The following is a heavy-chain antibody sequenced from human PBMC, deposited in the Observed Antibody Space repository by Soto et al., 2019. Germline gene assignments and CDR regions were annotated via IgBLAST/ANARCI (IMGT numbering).Heavy chain of an antibody. D-gene: IGHD2-15*01. CDR3: ARWPLGYCSGGSCYKEAFDI. J-gene: IGHJ3*02. V-gene: IGHV1-8*01. CDR2: MNPNSGNT. Sequence: GASVKVSCKASGYTFTSYDINWVRQATGQGLEWMGWMNPNSGNTGYAQKFQGRVTMTRNTSISTAYMELSSLRSEDTAVYYCARWPLGYCSGGSCYKEAFDIWGQGTIVTVSS. CDR1: GYTFTSYD.